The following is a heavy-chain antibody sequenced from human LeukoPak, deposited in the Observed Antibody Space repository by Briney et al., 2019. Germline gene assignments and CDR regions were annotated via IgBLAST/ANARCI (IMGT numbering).Heavy chain of an antibody. Sequence: GASVKVSCKASGYTFTGYHIHWVRQAPGQGLEWMGWINPNNGDTNDAQKFQGRVSLTRDTSNSTAYTELRRLTSDDTAVYYCARARDGYGLPFDYWGQGTLVTVSS. V-gene: IGHV1-2*02. J-gene: IGHJ4*02. CDR1: GYTFTGYH. D-gene: IGHD5-24*01. CDR3: ARARDGYGLPFDY. CDR2: INPNNGDT.